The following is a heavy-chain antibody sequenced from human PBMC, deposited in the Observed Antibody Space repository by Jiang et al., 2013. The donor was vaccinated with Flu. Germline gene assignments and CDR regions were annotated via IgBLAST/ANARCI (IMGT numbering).Heavy chain of an antibody. J-gene: IGHJ3*02. CDR1: GYTFTSYD. D-gene: IGHD2-15*01. CDR2: MNPNSGNT. Sequence: GAEVKKPGASVKVSCKASGYTFTSYDINWVRQATGQGLEWMGWMNPNSGNTGYAQKFQGRVTMTRNTSVSTAYMELSSLRSEDTAVYYCAILGYCSGGSCYRRAFDIWGQGTMVTVSS. CDR3: AILGYCSGGSCYRRAFDI. V-gene: IGHV1-8*02.